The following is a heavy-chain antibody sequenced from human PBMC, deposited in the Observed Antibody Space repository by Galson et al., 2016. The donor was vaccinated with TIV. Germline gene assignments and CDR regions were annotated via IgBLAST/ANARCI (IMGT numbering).Heavy chain of an antibody. J-gene: IGHJ4*02. V-gene: IGHV3-30*04. CDR1: GFMFERYT. D-gene: IGHD1-7*01. Sequence: SLRLSCAVSGFMFERYTMHWVRQAPGKGLEWVAVVSYDGSNKYYAESVKGRFTISRDNSKNTVFLQMNSLRLEDTAVYYCTRDGRGNWKYVDYFDYWGQGTLVTVSS. CDR2: VSYDGSNK. CDR3: TRDGRGNWKYVDYFDY.